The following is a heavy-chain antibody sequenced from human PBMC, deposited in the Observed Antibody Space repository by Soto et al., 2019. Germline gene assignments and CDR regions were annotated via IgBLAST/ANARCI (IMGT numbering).Heavy chain of an antibody. V-gene: IGHV1-69*01. Sequence: QVQLVQSGAEVKKPGSSVKVSCKASGGTFSSYAISWVRQAPGQGLEWMGGIIPIFGTANYAQKFQGRVTITADGSTSTAYMELSSLRSEDTAVYYCARNPNEVAIYYYYYGMDVWGQGTTVTVSS. CDR1: GGTFSSYA. CDR3: ARNPNEVAIYYYYYGMDV. D-gene: IGHD2-15*01. CDR2: IIPIFGTA. J-gene: IGHJ6*02.